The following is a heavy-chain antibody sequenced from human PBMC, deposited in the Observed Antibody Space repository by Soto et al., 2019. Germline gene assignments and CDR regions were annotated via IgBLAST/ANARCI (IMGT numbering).Heavy chain of an antibody. J-gene: IGHJ4*02. V-gene: IGHV4-30-2*01. Sequence: QLQLQESGSGLVKPSQTLSLTCAVSGGSISSGGYSWSWIRQPPGKGLEWIGYIYHNGSTYYNPTLKSRVNISVDRSKNQFSLKLSSVTAADTAVYYCAAGGGLPRYYWGQGTLVTVSS. CDR3: AAGGGLPRYY. CDR1: GGSISSGGYS. D-gene: IGHD5-12*01. CDR2: IYHNGST.